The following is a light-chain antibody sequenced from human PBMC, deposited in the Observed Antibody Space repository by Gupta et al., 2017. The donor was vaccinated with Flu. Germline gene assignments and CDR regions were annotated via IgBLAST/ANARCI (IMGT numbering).Light chain of an antibody. V-gene: IGKV2-28*01. J-gene: IGKJ2*01. CDR1: QSLLHRLGHHS. CDR3: MHALEPPYI. Sequence: DIVMTQSPLSLPVAPGEPASISCRSSQSLLHRLGHHSLHWYLQKPGQSPLLLIYSTYNRASGVPDRFSGSGSGTDFTLTISRVEAEDVGIYYCMHALEPPYIFGQGTKLEIK. CDR2: STY.